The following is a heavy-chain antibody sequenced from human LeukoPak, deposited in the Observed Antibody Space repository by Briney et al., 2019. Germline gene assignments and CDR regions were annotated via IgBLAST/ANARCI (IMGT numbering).Heavy chain of an antibody. V-gene: IGHV3-23*01. CDR3: AKGPKTGYLYYFDY. J-gene: IGHJ4*02. Sequence: GGSLRLSCAASGVTFSDYAMSWVRQAPGKGLEWVSAISGSGGSTYYADSVKGRFTISRDNSKNTLYLQMNSLRAEDTAVYYCAKGPKTGYLYYFDYWGQGTLVTVSS. D-gene: IGHD3-9*01. CDR1: GVTFSDYA. CDR2: ISGSGGST.